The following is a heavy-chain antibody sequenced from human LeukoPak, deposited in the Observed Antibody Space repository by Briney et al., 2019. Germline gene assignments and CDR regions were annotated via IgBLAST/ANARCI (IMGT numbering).Heavy chain of an antibody. Sequence: GGSLRLSCAASGFTFSSYSMNWVRQAPGKGPEWVSSISSSSSYIYYADSVKGRFTISRDNAKNSLYLQMNSLRAEDTAVYYCAREGDLHDAFDIWGQGTMVTVSS. CDR2: ISSSSSYI. CDR3: AREGDLHDAFDI. V-gene: IGHV3-21*01. D-gene: IGHD3-16*01. CDR1: GFTFSSYS. J-gene: IGHJ3*02.